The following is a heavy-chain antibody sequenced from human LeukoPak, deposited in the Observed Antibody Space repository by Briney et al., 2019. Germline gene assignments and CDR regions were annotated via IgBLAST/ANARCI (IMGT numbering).Heavy chain of an antibody. D-gene: IGHD3-22*01. CDR1: GGTFSSYA. CDR3: ARDFAHVRYHGSSGYTN. V-gene: IGHV1-69*01. Sequence: GSSVKVSCKASGGTFSSYAISWVRQAPGQGLEWMGGIIPIFGTANYAQKFQGRVTITADESTSTAYMELSSLRSEDTAVYYCARDFAHVRYHGSSGYTNWGQGTLVTVSS. CDR2: IIPIFGTA. J-gene: IGHJ4*02.